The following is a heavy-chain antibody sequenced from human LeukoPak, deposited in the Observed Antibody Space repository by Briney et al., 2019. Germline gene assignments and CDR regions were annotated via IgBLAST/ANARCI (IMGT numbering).Heavy chain of an antibody. J-gene: IGHJ4*02. CDR1: GFTFSNAW. V-gene: IGHV3-15*01. CDR3: TSRRDYYDSSGFDY. Sequence: PGGSLRLSCAASGFTFSNAWMIWVRQAPGKGLEWVGRIKSKTDGRTTDYAAPVKGRFIVSRDDSKNTLYLQMNSLKTEDTAVYYCTSRRDYYDSSGFDYWGQGTLVTVSS. CDR2: IKSKTDGRTT. D-gene: IGHD3-22*01.